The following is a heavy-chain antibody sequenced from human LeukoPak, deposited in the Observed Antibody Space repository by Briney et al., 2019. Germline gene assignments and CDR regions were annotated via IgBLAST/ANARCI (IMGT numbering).Heavy chain of an antibody. CDR1: GYTFTDYY. V-gene: IGHV1-2*02. J-gene: IGHJ4*02. Sequence: ASVRVSCKASGYTFTDYYIHWVRHAPGQGLEWMAWINPNSGGSNSAQQFHGRVTLASDTSVTTAYMELSNLRSDDTAVYYCTREPRGYGVYYLDSWGQGTLVSVSS. CDR2: INPNSGGS. D-gene: IGHD5-12*01. CDR3: TREPRGYGVYYLDS.